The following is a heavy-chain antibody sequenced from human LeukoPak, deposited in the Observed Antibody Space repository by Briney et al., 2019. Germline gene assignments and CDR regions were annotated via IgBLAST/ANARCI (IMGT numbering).Heavy chain of an antibody. J-gene: IGHJ4*02. D-gene: IGHD6-13*01. Sequence: SETLSLTCTVSGGSISSYYWSWIRQPPGKGLEWIGYIYYSGSTNYNPSLKSRVTISVDTSKNQFSLKLSSVTAADTAVYYCARHGGYSSSWYSFDYWGQGTPVTVSS. CDR2: IYYSGST. CDR1: GGSISSYY. CDR3: ARHGGYSSSWYSFDY. V-gene: IGHV4-59*08.